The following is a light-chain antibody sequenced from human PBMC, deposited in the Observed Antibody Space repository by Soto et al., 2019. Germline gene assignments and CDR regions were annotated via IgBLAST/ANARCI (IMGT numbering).Light chain of an antibody. CDR2: KAS. V-gene: IGKV1-5*03. CDR3: QQYNNYPWT. Sequence: DLQMTQSPSTLSASVGDRVTITCRAGQNIRTSLAWYQQKPGKAPNLLIYKASTLESGVPSRFSGSGSETEFSLTISSLQPDDFATYYCQQYNNYPWTFGQGTKVEIK. CDR1: QNIRTS. J-gene: IGKJ1*01.